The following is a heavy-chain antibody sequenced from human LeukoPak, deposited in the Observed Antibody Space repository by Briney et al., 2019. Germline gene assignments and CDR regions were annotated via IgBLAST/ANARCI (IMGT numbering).Heavy chain of an antibody. Sequence: ASVTVACKASGYTFTSYYMHWVRHAPGQGLEWMGIINPSGGSTSYAQKFQGRVTMTRDMSTSTVYMELSSLRSEDTAVYYCARDAVLLRHYYFDYWGQGTLVTVSS. CDR2: INPSGGST. D-gene: IGHD3-10*01. V-gene: IGHV1-46*01. CDR1: GYTFTSYY. J-gene: IGHJ4*02. CDR3: ARDAVLLRHYYFDY.